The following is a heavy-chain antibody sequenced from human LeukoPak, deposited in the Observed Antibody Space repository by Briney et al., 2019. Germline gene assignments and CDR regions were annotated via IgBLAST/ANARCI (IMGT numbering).Heavy chain of an antibody. J-gene: IGHJ4*02. CDR2: INSDGSIT. Sequence: GSLRLSCAASGFTFSSYLMHWVRPAPGKGLMLVSRINSDGSITNYADSVKGRFTISRDNAKNTLYLQMNSLRAEDTAVYYCARVRATYSPHFDNWGQGTLVTVSS. CDR3: ARVRATYSPHFDN. CDR1: GFTFSSYL. V-gene: IGHV3-74*01. D-gene: IGHD5-12*01.